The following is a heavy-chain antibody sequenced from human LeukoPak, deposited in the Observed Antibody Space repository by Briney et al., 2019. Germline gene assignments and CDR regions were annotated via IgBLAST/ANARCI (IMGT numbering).Heavy chain of an antibody. Sequence: PSETLSLTCTVSGGSISSYYWSWIRQPPGKGLEWIGYIYYSGSTNYNPSLKSRVTMSVDTSKSQFSLKLSDVTPADTAFYYCARDYSRDGFDIWGQGKLVIVSS. CDR3: ARDYSRDGFDI. J-gene: IGHJ3*02. V-gene: IGHV4-59*01. CDR2: IYYSGST. D-gene: IGHD2-21*01. CDR1: GGSISSYY.